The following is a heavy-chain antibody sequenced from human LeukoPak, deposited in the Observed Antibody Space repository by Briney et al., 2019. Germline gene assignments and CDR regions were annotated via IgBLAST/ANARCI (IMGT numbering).Heavy chain of an antibody. CDR3: ASRRYYDSSGYVD. CDR1: GFTFSDYY. Sequence: GGSLRLSCAASGFTFSDYYMSWIRQAPGQGLEWVSYISSSGSTIYYADSVKGRFTISRDNAKNSLYLQMNSLRAEDTALYYCASRRYYDSSGYVDWGQGTLVTVSS. CDR2: ISSSGSTI. V-gene: IGHV3-11*04. D-gene: IGHD3-22*01. J-gene: IGHJ4*02.